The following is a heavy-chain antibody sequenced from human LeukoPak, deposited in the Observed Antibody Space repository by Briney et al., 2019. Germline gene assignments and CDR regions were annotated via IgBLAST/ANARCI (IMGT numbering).Heavy chain of an antibody. V-gene: IGHV3-23*01. J-gene: IGHJ4*02. Sequence: GGSLRLSCTASGFTYSRYTMSLVRQASGKGLEWVSGISGSDGDTFHADSVKGRFTISRDNSKNTLYLQMNSLRAEDTAVYYCAKHIVVVTAIRHDYFDYWGQGTLVTVSS. CDR1: GFTYSRYT. D-gene: IGHD2-21*02. CDR3: AKHIVVVTAIRHDYFDY. CDR2: ISGSDGDT.